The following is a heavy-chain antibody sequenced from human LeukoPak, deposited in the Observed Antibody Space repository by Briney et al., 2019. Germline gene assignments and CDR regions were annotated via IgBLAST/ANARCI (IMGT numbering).Heavy chain of an antibody. V-gene: IGHV3-74*01. CDR3: ARDQGGATRIDY. J-gene: IGHJ4*02. CDR2: INSDGGST. Sequence: PGGSLRLSCAASGFTFNTYWMHWVRQAPGKGLVWVSRINSDGGSTSYADSVKGRFTISRDNAKKTLYLQMNSLRVEETAVYYCARDQGGATRIDYWGQGTLVTVSS. CDR1: GFTFNTYW. D-gene: IGHD1-26*01.